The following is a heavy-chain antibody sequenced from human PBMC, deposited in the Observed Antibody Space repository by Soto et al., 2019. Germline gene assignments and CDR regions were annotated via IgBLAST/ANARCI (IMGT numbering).Heavy chain of an antibody. Sequence: ASVKVSCKASGYTFTSYAMHWVRQAPGQRLEWMGWINVGNGNTKYSQKFQGRVTITRDTSASTAYMELSSLRSEDTAVYYCAKSASPFRLFSIGAHILGPGYYYGMDVWGQGTTVTVSS. D-gene: IGHD3-22*01. V-gene: IGHV1-3*01. CDR3: AKSASPFRLFSIGAHILGPGYYYGMDV. CDR1: GYTFTSYA. J-gene: IGHJ6*02. CDR2: INVGNGNT.